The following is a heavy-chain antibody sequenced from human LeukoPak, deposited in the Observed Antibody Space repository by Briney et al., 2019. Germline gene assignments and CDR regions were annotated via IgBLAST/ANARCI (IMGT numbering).Heavy chain of an antibody. D-gene: IGHD5-24*01. CDR2: IKPDGSQI. CDR3: ARAALTTIRDAFDI. J-gene: IGHJ3*02. Sequence: PGGSLRLSCAASGFTFSTYWMTWVRQAPGKGLEWVANIKPDGSQIYYVDSVKGRFTISRDNAKNSLYLQMNSLRAEDTAVYYCARAALTTIRDAFDIWGQGTMVTVSS. CDR1: GFTFSTYW. V-gene: IGHV3-7*01.